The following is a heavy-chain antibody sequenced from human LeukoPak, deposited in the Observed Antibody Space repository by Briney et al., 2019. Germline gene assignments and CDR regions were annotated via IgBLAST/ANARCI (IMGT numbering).Heavy chain of an antibody. CDR3: ARSDYYVCMDV. Sequence: GRTLRLSCAAPAFRFSDYGIHWVREAPGKGLVGVAFIRFDATIKYYTDSVKGRFTISRDNSANTVYFQMNSPRPCETAELYCARSDYYVCMDVWGKGTAVTVS. CDR2: IRFDATIK. J-gene: IGHJ6*03. V-gene: IGHV3-30*02. CDR1: AFRFSDYG.